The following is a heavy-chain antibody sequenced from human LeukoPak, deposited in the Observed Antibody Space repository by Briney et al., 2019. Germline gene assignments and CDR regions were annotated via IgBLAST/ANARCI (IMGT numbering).Heavy chain of an antibody. J-gene: IGHJ6*03. CDR3: ARGVLVRGVIITYYYYYYYMDV. CDR1: GGSFSGYY. V-gene: IGHV4-34*01. D-gene: IGHD3-10*01. CDR2: INHSGST. Sequence: SETLSLTCAVYGGSFSGYYWSWIRQPPGKGLEWIGEINHSGSTNYNPSLKSRVTISVDTSKSQFSLKLSSVTAADTAVYYCARGVLVRGVIITYYYYYYYMDVWGKGTTVTVSS.